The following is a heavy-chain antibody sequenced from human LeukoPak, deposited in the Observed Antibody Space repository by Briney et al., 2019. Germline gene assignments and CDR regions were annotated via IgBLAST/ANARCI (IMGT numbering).Heavy chain of an antibody. J-gene: IGHJ5*02. V-gene: IGHV3-21*01. D-gene: IGHD1-26*01. CDR2: ISSSSSYI. CDR3: ASLQGDIDP. CDR1: GYIFDSYA. Sequence: GGSLRLSCAASGYIFDSYAATWVRQAPGKGLEWVSSISSSSSYIYYADSVKGRFTISRDNAKNSLYLQMNSLRAEDTAVYYCASLQGDIDPWGQGTLVTVSS.